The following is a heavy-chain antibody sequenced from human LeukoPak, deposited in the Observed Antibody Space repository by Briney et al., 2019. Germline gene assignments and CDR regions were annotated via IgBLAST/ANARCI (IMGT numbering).Heavy chain of an antibody. J-gene: IGHJ4*02. CDR2: FDPEDGET. V-gene: IGHV1-24*01. D-gene: IGHD2-2*01. CDR1: GYTLTELS. CDR3: ATDALNECSSTSCYGLDYFDY. Sequence: ASVKVSCKVSGYTLTELSMHWVRQAPGKGLEWMGGFDPEDGETIYAQKFQGRVTMTEDTSTDTAYMELSSLRSEDTAVYYCATDALNECSSTSCYGLDYFDYWGQGTLVTVS.